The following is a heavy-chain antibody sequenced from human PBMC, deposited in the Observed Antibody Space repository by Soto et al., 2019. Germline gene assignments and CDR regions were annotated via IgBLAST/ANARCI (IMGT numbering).Heavy chain of an antibody. J-gene: IGHJ5*02. D-gene: IGHD3-10*01. CDR2: IYSGGST. V-gene: IGHV3-53*01. Sequence: GXSLRLSGAASGFTVSSNYMSWVRQAPGKGLEWVSVIYSGGSTYYADSVKGRFTISRDNSKNTLYLQMNSLRAEDTAVYYCARGFGIFWFDPWGQGTLVTVSS. CDR3: ARGFGIFWFDP. CDR1: GFTVSSNY.